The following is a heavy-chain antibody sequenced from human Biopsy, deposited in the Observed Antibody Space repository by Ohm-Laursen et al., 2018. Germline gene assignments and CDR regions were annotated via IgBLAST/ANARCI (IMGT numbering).Heavy chain of an antibody. V-gene: IGHV4-59*01. CDR2: IYYTGST. CDR3: TRATNSTGWPYYYFYGMDI. CDR1: GGSIGSFF. J-gene: IGHJ6*02. Sequence: TLSLTCTVSGGSIGSFFWSWIRQPPGKGLEWIGYIYYTGSTNYNPSLRSRVTISVDTSMNQISLRLQSVTAADTAIYYCTRATNSTGWPYYYFYGMDIWGQGTTVTVSS. D-gene: IGHD2/OR15-2a*01.